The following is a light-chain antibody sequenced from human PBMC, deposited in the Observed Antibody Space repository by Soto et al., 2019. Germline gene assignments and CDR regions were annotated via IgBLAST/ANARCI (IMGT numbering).Light chain of an antibody. J-gene: IGKJ5*01. Sequence: MTHYPATLSVSPGERATLACRASQSVNSKLAWYQQKPGQAPRLLIYGASSRATGIPDRFSGSGSGTDFTLTISSLEPEDFAVYYCQQRSNWPPITFGQGTRLEIK. CDR2: GAS. V-gene: IGKV3-11*01. CDR1: QSVNSK. CDR3: QQRSNWPPIT.